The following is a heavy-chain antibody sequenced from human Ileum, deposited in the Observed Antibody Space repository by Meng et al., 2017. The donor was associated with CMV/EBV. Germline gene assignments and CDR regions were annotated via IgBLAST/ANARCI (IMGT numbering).Heavy chain of an antibody. V-gene: IGHV1-8*03. Sequence: YTFTSYDINWVRQATGQGLEWMGWMNPNSGNTGYATKFQGRVTITRNTSISTAYMELSSLRSEDTAVYYCARGLGYCSGGSCYLIDYWGQGTLVTVSS. D-gene: IGHD2-15*01. CDR2: MNPNSGNT. CDR1: YTFTSYD. CDR3: ARGLGYCSGGSCYLIDY. J-gene: IGHJ4*02.